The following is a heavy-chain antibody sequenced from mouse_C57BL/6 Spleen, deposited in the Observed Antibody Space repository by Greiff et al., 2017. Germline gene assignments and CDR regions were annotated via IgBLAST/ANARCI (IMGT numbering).Heavy chain of an antibody. CDR2: IYPGSGST. J-gene: IGHJ1*03. CDR1: GYTFTSYW. V-gene: IGHV1-55*01. Sequence: QVQLQQPGAELVKPGASVKMSCKASGYTFTSYWITWVKQRPGQGLEWIGDIYPGSGSTNYNEKFKSKATLTVDTSSSTAYMQLSSLASEDSAVYYCARGAGPHWYFDVWGTGTTVTVSS. CDR3: ARGAGPHWYFDV. D-gene: IGHD3-3*01.